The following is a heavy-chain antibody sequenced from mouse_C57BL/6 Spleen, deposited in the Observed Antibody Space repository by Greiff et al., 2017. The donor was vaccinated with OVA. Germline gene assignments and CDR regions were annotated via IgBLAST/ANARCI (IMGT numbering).Heavy chain of an antibody. CDR2: IYPGSGST. Sequence: VQLQQPGAELVKPGASVKMSCKASGYTFTSYWITWVKQRPGQGLEWIGDIYPGSGSTNYNEKFKSKATLTVDKTSSTAYMQLSSLTSEGYAVDVCARDPRDYALDDWGQGTSVTVSS. D-gene: IGHD3-1*01. CDR3: ARDPRDYALDD. CDR1: GYTFTSYW. J-gene: IGHJ4*01. V-gene: IGHV1-55*01.